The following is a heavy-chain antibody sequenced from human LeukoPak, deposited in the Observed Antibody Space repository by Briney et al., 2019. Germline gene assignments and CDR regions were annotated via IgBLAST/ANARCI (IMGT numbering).Heavy chain of an antibody. J-gene: IGHJ5*02. CDR1: GYTFTSHFTSYY. CDR3: ARDGVAGVPHSGYDRRHGENWFDP. D-gene: IGHD5-12*01. V-gene: IGHV1-2*02. CDR2: ITPRGDST. Sequence: ASVKVSCKASGYTFTSHFTSYYMHWVRQTPGQGLEWMGIITPRGDSTTYAQKFQGRVTMTRDTSISTAYMELSGLRSDDTAVYYCARDGVAGVPHSGYDRRHGENWFDPWGQGTLVTVSS.